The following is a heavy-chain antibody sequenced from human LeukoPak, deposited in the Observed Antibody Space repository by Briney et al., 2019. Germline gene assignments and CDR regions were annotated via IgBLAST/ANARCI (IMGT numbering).Heavy chain of an antibody. CDR2: ISSSSVTI. J-gene: IGHJ6*02. CDR3: ARKGFTLYYGMDV. Sequence: PGGSLRLSCAASGFTFSSYAMNWVRQAPGKGLEWVSYISSSSVTIDYADSVKGRFTISRDNAKNSLYLQMNSLRAEDTAVYYCARKGFTLYYGMDVWGQGTTVTVSS. D-gene: IGHD3-16*01. V-gene: IGHV3-48*01. CDR1: GFTFSSYA.